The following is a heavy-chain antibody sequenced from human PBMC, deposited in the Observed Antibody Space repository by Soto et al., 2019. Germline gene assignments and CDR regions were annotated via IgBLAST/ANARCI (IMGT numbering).Heavy chain of an antibody. Sequence: QVQLVQSGAEVKNPGASVKVSCKASRYTFTDYYMHWVRQSPGQGLEWMGWIHPNSGVTKFPQKFQGRVILTRDTSISTVYMELSRLTSDDTAVYYCARKYSSGLGRYFDLWGRGTLVTVSS. J-gene: IGHJ2*01. V-gene: IGHV1-2*02. CDR1: RYTFTDYY. CDR3: ARKYSSGLGRYFDL. CDR2: IHPNSGVT. D-gene: IGHD6-19*01.